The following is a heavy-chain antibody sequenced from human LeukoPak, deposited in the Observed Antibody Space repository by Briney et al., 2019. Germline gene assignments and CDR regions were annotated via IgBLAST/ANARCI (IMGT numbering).Heavy chain of an antibody. Sequence: GGSLRLSCAASGFTFSSYAMSWVRQAPGKGLEWVSAISGSGGSTYYADSVKGRFTISRDNSKNTLYLQMNSLRAEDTAVYYCARDNTGTGGFDYWGQGTLVTVSS. V-gene: IGHV3-23*01. CDR1: GFTFSSYA. CDR2: ISGSGGST. D-gene: IGHD3-10*01. J-gene: IGHJ4*02. CDR3: ARDNTGTGGFDY.